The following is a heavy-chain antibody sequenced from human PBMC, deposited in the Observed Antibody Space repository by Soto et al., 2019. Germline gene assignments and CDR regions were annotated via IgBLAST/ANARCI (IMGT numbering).Heavy chain of an antibody. D-gene: IGHD1-26*01. Sequence: GASVKVSCKASGYSFTTDFAMHWVRQAPGQRHEWMGWVNVGNGKTKNSQKFQDRLTITWDTSAATVYMELSSLRSEDTAVYYCARLYSGRTSDHWGQGTVVTVSS. CDR1: GYSFTTDFA. CDR2: VNVGNGKT. J-gene: IGHJ4*02. V-gene: IGHV1-3*01. CDR3: ARLYSGRTSDH.